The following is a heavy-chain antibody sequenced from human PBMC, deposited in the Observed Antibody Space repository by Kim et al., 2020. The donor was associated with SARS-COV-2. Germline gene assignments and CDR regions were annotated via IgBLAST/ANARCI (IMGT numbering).Heavy chain of an antibody. CDR2: ISSSSSYI. Sequence: GGSLRLSCAASGFTFSSYSMNWVRQAPGKGLEWVSSISSSSSYIYYADSVKGRFTISRDNAKNSLYLQMNSLRAEDTAVYYCARDPEPNYGILTGYYGGGFDPWGQGTLVTVSS. CDR1: GFTFSSYS. V-gene: IGHV3-21*01. D-gene: IGHD3-9*01. CDR3: ARDPEPNYGILTGYYGGGFDP. J-gene: IGHJ5*02.